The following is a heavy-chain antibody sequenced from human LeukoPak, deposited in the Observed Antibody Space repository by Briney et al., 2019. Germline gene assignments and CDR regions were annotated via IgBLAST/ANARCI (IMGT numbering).Heavy chain of an antibody. CDR3: TRDLTGTTWSENDY. V-gene: IGHV3-53*01. Sequence: HPGGSLRLSGVASGLSVRGSYMSWVRQAPGKGLEWVSVIYSGDRTYYADSVKGRFTISRDTSKNTLYLQMNNLRADDTAMYYCTRDLTGTTWSENDYWGQGTLVTISS. D-gene: IGHD6-13*01. J-gene: IGHJ4*02. CDR2: IYSGDRT. CDR1: GLSVRGSY.